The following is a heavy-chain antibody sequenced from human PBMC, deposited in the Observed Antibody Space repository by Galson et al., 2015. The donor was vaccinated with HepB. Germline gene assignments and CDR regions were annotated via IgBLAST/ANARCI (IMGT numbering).Heavy chain of an antibody. CDR1: GFTFSNYA. J-gene: IGHJ6*02. V-gene: IGHV3-23*01. CDR2: ISGSGGST. D-gene: IGHD3-22*01. CDR3: AKEAFYYDSSGYYSGYYYGMDV. Sequence: SLRLSCAASGFTFSNYAMSWVRQAPGKGLEWVSAISGSGGSTYYADSVKGRFTISRDNSKNTLYLQMNSLRAEDTAVYYCAKEAFYYDSSGYYSGYYYGMDVWGQGTTVTVSS.